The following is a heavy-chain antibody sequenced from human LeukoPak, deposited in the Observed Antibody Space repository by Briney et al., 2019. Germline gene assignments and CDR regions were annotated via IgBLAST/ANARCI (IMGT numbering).Heavy chain of an antibody. D-gene: IGHD6-13*01. V-gene: IGHV3-30*03. Sequence: GRSLRLSCAASRFTFSSYVMHWVRQAPGKGLEWVAVISYDGSDKYYADSVKGRFTISRDNSKNTLYLQMNSLRAEDTAVYYCARDGGSSSWYPDYFDYWGQGTLVTVSS. J-gene: IGHJ4*02. CDR1: RFTFSSYV. CDR3: ARDGGSSSWYPDYFDY. CDR2: ISYDGSDK.